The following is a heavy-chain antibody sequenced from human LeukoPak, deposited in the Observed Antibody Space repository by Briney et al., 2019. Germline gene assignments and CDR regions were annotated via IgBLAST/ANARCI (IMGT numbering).Heavy chain of an antibody. D-gene: IGHD6-19*01. V-gene: IGHV1-2*02. CDR3: ARDLRYSSGWSASGMDV. CDR1: GYTFTGYY. J-gene: IGHJ6*03. Sequence: ASVKVSCKASGYTFTGYYMHWVRQAPGQGLEWMGWINPNSGGTNYAQKLQGRVSMTTDTSTSTAYMDLRNLRSDDTAVYYCARDLRYSSGWSASGMDVWGKGTTVTISS. CDR2: INPNSGGT.